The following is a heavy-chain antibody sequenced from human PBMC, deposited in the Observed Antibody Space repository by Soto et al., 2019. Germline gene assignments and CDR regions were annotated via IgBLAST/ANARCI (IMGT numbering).Heavy chain of an antibody. CDR1: GYTFTGYY. CDR2: INPNSGGT. CDR3: ARGGEVFGAVIFSWFDP. J-gene: IGHJ5*02. D-gene: IGHD3-3*01. Sequence: ASVKVSCKASGYTFTGYYMHWVRQAPGQGLEWMGWINPNSGGTNYAQKFQGRVTMTRDTSISTAYMELSRLRSDDTAVYYCARGGEVFGAVIFSWFDPWGQGTLVTVSS. V-gene: IGHV1-2*02.